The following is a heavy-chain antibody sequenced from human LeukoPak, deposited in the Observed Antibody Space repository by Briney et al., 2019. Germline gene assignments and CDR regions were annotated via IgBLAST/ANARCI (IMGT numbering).Heavy chain of an antibody. CDR1: GGSFSGYY. Sequence: PSETLSLTCAVYGGSFSGYYWSWLRQPPGKGLEWIGEINHSGSTNYNPSLKSRVTISVDTSKNQFSLKLSSVTAADTAVYYCARGRRTTVVTPYYYYYGMDVWGQGTTVTVSS. CDR3: ARGRRTTVVTPYYYYYGMDV. J-gene: IGHJ6*02. V-gene: IGHV4-34*01. D-gene: IGHD4-23*01. CDR2: INHSGST.